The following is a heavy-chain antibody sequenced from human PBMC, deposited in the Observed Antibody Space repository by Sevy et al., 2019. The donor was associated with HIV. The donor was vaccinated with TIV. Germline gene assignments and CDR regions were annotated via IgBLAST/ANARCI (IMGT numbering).Heavy chain of an antibody. CDR1: GFTFSSYW. V-gene: IGHV3-7*01. J-gene: IGHJ4*02. D-gene: IGHD6-13*01. CDR2: IKQGGSER. CDR3: ARDTAAGFDC. Sequence: GGSLRLSCAASGFTFSSYWMSWVRQAPGRGLEWVANIKQGGSERNYVDSVMGRFSISRDNAKKSLYLQMNSLRAEDSAVYYCARDTAAGFDCWGQGTLVTVSS.